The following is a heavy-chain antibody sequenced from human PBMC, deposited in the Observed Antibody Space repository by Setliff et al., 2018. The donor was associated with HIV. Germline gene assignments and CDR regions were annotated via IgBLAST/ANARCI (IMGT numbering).Heavy chain of an antibody. D-gene: IGHD2-15*01. CDR2: IIPILGVA. J-gene: IGHJ5*02. CDR1: GGTFNTYV. Sequence: SVQVSCQASGGTFNTYVISWLRQAPGQGLEWMGGIIPILGVANYAQKFQGRLTITADKSTNTAYMELSSLKSDDTAVYYCARGPEEGDCSGGSCYGNFDPWGQGTLVTVAS. CDR3: ARGPEEGDCSGGSCYGNFDP. V-gene: IGHV1-69*10.